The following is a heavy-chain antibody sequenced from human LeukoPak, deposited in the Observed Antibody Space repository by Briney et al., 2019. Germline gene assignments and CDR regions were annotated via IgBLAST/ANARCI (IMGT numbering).Heavy chain of an antibody. CDR2: IYHSGST. Sequence: SETLSLTCAVSGGSISSGGYSWSWIRQPPGKGLEWIGYIYHSGSTYYNPSLKSRVTISVDRSKNQFSLKLSSVTAADTAVYYCARRPPSEGRGVGWFDPWGQGTLVTVSS. J-gene: IGHJ5*02. V-gene: IGHV4-30-2*01. D-gene: IGHD1-26*01. CDR1: GGSISSGGYS. CDR3: ARRPPSEGRGVGWFDP.